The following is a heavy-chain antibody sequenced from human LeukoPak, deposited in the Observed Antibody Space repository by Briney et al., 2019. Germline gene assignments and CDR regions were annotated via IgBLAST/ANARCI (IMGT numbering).Heavy chain of an antibody. CDR3: ARDTLAAADS. CDR2: TCYRSKWHN. CDR1: GDSVSRDGAA. V-gene: IGHV6-1*01. J-gene: IGHJ4*02. D-gene: IGHD6-25*01. Sequence: SQTLSLTCAISGDSVSRDGAAWTWIRQSPSRGLEWLGRTCYRSKWHNEYAVSVRGRMAISPDTSKNQFSLHLSSVTPEDTAVYFCARDTLAAADSWGQGALVTVSP.